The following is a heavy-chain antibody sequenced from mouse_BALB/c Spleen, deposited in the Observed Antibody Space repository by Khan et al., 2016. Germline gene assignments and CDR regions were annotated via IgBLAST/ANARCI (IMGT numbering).Heavy chain of an antibody. CDR1: GYSITSGYS. CDR3: TRSHGYYAMDY. V-gene: IGHV3-1*02. J-gene: IGHJ4*01. CDR2: IHYSGGT. Sequence: EVQLRESGPDLVKPSQSLSLTCTVTGYSITSGYSWHWIRQFPGNKLEWMGYIHYSGGTKYIPSLKSRISITRDTSKNQFFLQLNSVTPEDTATYYCTRSHGYYAMDYWGQGTSVTVSS.